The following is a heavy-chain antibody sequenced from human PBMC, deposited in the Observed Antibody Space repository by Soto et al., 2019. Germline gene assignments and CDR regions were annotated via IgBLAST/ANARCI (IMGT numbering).Heavy chain of an antibody. CDR2: IDTSSTKI. CDR3: ASHYDLWTGYLSPVDY. Sequence: LRLSCAASGYTFSDYYLSWIRQAPGKGLEWISYIDTSSTKIYYADSVRGRFTISRDNGKNSLFLEMNNLRVEDTAVYFCASHYDLWTGYLSPVDYWGRGTLVTVSS. D-gene: IGHD3-3*01. V-gene: IGHV3-11*01. J-gene: IGHJ4*02. CDR1: GYTFSDYY.